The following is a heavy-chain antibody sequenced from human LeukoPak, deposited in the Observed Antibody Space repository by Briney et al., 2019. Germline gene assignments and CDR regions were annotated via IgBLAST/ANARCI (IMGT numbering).Heavy chain of an antibody. V-gene: IGHV3-21*01. CDR1: GFTFTSYT. CDR2: ISTRSSYI. CDR3: ARDGSLDYDFWSGYYHDY. J-gene: IGHJ4*02. D-gene: IGHD3-3*01. Sequence: GGSLRLSCAASGFTFTSYTMNWVRQSPGKGLEGVSSISTRSSYIYYADPVKGRFTISRDNAKHSLSLQMTSLRAEDTAVYYCARDGSLDYDFWSGYYHDYWGQGTLVTVSS.